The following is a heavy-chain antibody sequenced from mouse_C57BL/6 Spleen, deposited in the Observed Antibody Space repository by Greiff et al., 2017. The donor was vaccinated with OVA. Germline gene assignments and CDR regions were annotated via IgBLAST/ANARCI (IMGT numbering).Heavy chain of an antibody. D-gene: IGHD1-1*01. CDR1: GFSFNTYA. V-gene: IGHV10-1*01. Sequence: EVQLVDSGGGLVQPKGSLKLSCAASGFSFNTYAMNWVRQAPGKGLEWVARIRSKSNNYATYYADSVKDRFTISRDDSESMLYLQMNNLKTEDTAMYDCVRHAITTVVDWYFDVWGTGTTVTVSA. CDR3: VRHAITTVVDWYFDV. CDR2: IRSKSNNYAT. J-gene: IGHJ1*03.